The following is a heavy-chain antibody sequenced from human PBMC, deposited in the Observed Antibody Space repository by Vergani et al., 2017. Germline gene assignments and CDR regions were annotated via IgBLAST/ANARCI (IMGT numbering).Heavy chain of an antibody. V-gene: IGHV4-59*01. CDR1: GGSISSYY. CDR3: ASGSYDILTGYYTGSFDY. Sequence: QVRLQESGPGLVKPSETLSLTCTVSGGSISSYYWSWIRQPPGKGLEWIGYIYYSGSTNYNPSLKSRVTISVDTSKNQFSLKLSSVTAADTAVYYCASGSYDILTGYYTGSFDYWGQGTLVTVSS. J-gene: IGHJ4*02. D-gene: IGHD3-9*01. CDR2: IYYSGST.